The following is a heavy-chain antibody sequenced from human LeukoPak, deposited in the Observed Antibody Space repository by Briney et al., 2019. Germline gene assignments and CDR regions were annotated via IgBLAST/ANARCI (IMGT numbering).Heavy chain of an antibody. CDR1: GYTFTGYY. V-gene: IGHV1-2*02. J-gene: IGHJ3*02. Sequence: ASVKVSCKASGYTFTGYYMHWVRQAPGQGLEWMGWINPNSGGTYYAQKFQGRVTMTRDTSISTAYMELRSLRSDDTAVYYCARGGPEYSSSWLDAFDIWGQGTMVTVSS. D-gene: IGHD6-13*01. CDR3: ARGGPEYSSSWLDAFDI. CDR2: INPNSGGT.